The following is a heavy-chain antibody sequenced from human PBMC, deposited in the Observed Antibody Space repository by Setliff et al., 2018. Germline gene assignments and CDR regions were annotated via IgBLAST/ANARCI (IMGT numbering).Heavy chain of an antibody. Sequence: GGSLRLSCETSGFSFGAFTTNWVRQAPGKGLEWVSGIIQSGATFYADSVKGRFTISRDNSKNTVYLQMNSLGAEDTAIYYCARDRQGDGNYYMDVWGKGTTVTVSS. J-gene: IGHJ6*03. CDR1: GFSFGAFT. D-gene: IGHD1-1*01. V-gene: IGHV3-23*01. CDR2: IIQSGAT. CDR3: ARDRQGDGNYYMDV.